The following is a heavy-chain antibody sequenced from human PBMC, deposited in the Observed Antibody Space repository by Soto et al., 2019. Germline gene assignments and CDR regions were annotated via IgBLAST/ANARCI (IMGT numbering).Heavy chain of an antibody. CDR3: ARDRGNGSGWYGWFFDL. D-gene: IGHD6-19*01. CDR1: GYTFTSYG. Sequence: QVQLVQSGAEVKKPGASVKVSCKASGYTFTSYGISWVRQAPGQGLEWMGWISPYNGNTKYAQKLQGRVTMTTDTSTSTAYMELRSLTSDDTAVYYCARDRGNGSGWYGWFFDLWGRGTLVTVSS. CDR2: ISPYNGNT. V-gene: IGHV1-18*01. J-gene: IGHJ2*01.